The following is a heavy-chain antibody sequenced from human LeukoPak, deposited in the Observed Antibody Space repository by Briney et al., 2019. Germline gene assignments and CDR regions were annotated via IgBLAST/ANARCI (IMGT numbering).Heavy chain of an antibody. CDR2: IYNSGST. V-gene: IGHV4-59*08. CDR1: GGSISSYY. D-gene: IGHD3-3*01. J-gene: IGHJ6*02. CDR3: AKHDFWSGYSSPLDV. Sequence: SETLSLTCTVSGGSISSYYRSWIRQPPGKGLEWIGYIYNSGSTNYNPSLKSRVTISVDTSKNQFSLKLSSVTAADTAVYYCAKHDFWSGYSSPLDVWGQGTTVTVSS.